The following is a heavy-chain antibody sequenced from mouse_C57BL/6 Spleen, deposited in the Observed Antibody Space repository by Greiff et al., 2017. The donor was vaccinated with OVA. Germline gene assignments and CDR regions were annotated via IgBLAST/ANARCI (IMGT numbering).Heavy chain of an antibody. D-gene: IGHD1-1*01. V-gene: IGHV14-4*01. J-gene: IGHJ3*01. CDR1: GFNIKDDY. CDR3: TTSYYGSSPAWFAY. CDR2: IDPENGDT. Sequence: VQLQQSGAELVRPGASVKLSCTASGFNIKDDYMHWVKQRPEQGLEWIGWIDPENGDTEYASKFQGKATITADTSSNTAYTKLSSLTSEDTAVYYCTTSYYGSSPAWFAYWGQGTLVTVSA.